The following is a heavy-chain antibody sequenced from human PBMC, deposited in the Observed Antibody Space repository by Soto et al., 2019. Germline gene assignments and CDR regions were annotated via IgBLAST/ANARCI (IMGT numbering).Heavy chain of an antibody. V-gene: IGHV1-69*01. Sequence: QVQLVQSGAEVKKPGSSVKVSCKASGGTFSSYAISWVRQAPGQGLEWMGGIIPIFGTANYAQKFQGRVTITADESTSTAYMELSSLRSEDTAVYYCASLPRAAAGNGNWFDPWGQGTLVTVSS. CDR2: IIPIFGTA. CDR3: ASLPRAAAGNGNWFDP. D-gene: IGHD6-13*01. CDR1: GGTFSSYA. J-gene: IGHJ5*02.